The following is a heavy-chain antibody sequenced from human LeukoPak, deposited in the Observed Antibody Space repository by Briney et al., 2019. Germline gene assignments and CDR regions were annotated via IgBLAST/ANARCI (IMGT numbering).Heavy chain of an antibody. CDR2: INTDGSTT. J-gene: IGHJ4*02. CDR1: GFTFSSYW. V-gene: IGHV3-74*01. D-gene: IGHD6-13*01. CDR3: GSGPGAAAGDN. Sequence: GGSLRLSCAASGFTFSSYWMHWVRQAPGKGLVWVSRINTDGSTTRYADSVKGRFTISRDNAKNTLYLQMNSLRAEDTAVYYCGSGPGAAAGDNWGQGTLVTVSS.